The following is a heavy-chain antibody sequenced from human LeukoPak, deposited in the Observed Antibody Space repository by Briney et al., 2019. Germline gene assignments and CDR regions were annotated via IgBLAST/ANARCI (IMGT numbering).Heavy chain of an antibody. D-gene: IGHD1-26*01. CDR3: AREAVGATFRYYFDY. CDR1: GYTFTSYG. V-gene: IGHV1-18*01. CDR2: ISAYNGNT. J-gene: IGHJ4*02. Sequence: GASVKVSCKASGYTFTSYGISWVRQAPGQGLEWMGWISAYNGNTNYAQKLQGRVTMTTDTSTSTAYMELRSLRSDDTAVYYCAREAVGATFRYYFDYWGQGTLVTVSS.